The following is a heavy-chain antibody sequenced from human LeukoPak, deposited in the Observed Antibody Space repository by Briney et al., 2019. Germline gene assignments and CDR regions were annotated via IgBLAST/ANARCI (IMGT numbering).Heavy chain of an antibody. CDR2: IYHSGST. J-gene: IGHJ4*02. CDR1: GYSISSGYY. Sequence: SETLSLTCTVSGYSISSGYYWGWIRQPPGKGLEWIGSIYHSGSTYYNPSLKSRVTISVDTSKNQFSLKLSSVTAADTAVYYCARHAPNLLYYYDSSGYPHSFDYWGQGTLVTVSS. D-gene: IGHD3-22*01. CDR3: ARHAPNLLYYYDSSGYPHSFDY. V-gene: IGHV4-38-2*02.